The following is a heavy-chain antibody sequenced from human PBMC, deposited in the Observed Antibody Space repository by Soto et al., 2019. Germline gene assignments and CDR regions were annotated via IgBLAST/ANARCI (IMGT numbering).Heavy chain of an antibody. Sequence: EAQLVDSGGGLVQPGGSLRLTCAASGFTFTDYSLNWVRQAPGKGLEWVSHITHGVGRIYYADSVKGRFTISRDDANNLVSLQMSNLGAKDTAVYYCARDGRRGWDMDGWGKGTSVTVSS. CDR3: ARDGRRGWDMDG. CDR2: ITHGVGRI. V-gene: IGHV3-48*01. J-gene: IGHJ6*03. CDR1: GFTFTDYS. D-gene: IGHD2-15*01.